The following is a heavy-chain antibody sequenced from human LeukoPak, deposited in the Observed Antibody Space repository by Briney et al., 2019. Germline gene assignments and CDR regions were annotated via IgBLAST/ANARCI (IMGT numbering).Heavy chain of an antibody. J-gene: IGHJ4*02. CDR2: ISWNSGSI. CDR1: GFTFDDYA. Sequence: PGGSLRLSCAASGFTFDDYAMHWVRQAPGKGLEWVSGISWNSGSIGYADSVKGRFTISRDNAKNSLYLQMNSLRAEDTALYYCAKDIFTMVRGGTFDYWGQGTLVTVSS. V-gene: IGHV3-9*01. CDR3: AKDIFTMVRGGTFDY. D-gene: IGHD3-10*01.